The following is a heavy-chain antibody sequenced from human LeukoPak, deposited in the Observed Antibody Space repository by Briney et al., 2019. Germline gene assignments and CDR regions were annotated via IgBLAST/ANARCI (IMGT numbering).Heavy chain of an antibody. V-gene: IGHV3-9*01. D-gene: IGHD2-2*01. CDR2: ISWNSDTI. J-gene: IGHJ4*02. CDR1: GFTFGDYA. CDR3: AKDEGGTNAWYCDS. Sequence: PGGSLRLSCAASGFTFGDYAMHWVRQAPGKGLEWVSGISWNSDTIDYADSVKGRFTISRDNAENSLYLQMNTLRPEDTALYYCAKDEGGTNAWYCDSWGQGTLVTVSS.